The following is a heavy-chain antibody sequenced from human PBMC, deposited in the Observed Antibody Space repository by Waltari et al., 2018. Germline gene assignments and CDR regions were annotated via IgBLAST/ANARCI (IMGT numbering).Heavy chain of an antibody. CDR3: ARDQWFAFDI. Sequence: EVQLVASGGGLVQPGGSLRLSWAASGFTLSSYWMSWVRQAPGKGPEWVANIKKDGSEEYYVDSVRGRFTISRDNAKNSLYLQMNSLRPEDTAVYYCARDQWFAFDIWGQGTMVTVSS. J-gene: IGHJ3*02. CDR1: GFTLSSYW. CDR2: IKKDGSEE. D-gene: IGHD3-22*01. V-gene: IGHV3-7*01.